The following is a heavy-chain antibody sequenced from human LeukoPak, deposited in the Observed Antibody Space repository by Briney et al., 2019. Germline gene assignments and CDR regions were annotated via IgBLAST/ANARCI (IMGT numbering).Heavy chain of an antibody. J-gene: IGHJ3*02. D-gene: IGHD3-22*01. CDR1: GYSFTSYW. Sequence: GESLKISCKGSGYSFTSYWIGWVRQMPGKGLEWMGIIYTGDSDTRYSPSFQGQVTISADKSISTAYLQWSSLKASDTAMYYCARPMWGDSSGREAFDIWGQGTMVTVSS. CDR3: ARPMWGDSSGREAFDI. V-gene: IGHV5-51*01. CDR2: IYTGDSDT.